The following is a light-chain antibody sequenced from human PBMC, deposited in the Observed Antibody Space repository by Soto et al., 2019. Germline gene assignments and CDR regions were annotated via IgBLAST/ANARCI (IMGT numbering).Light chain of an antibody. J-gene: IGKJ1*01. Sequence: EILLTQSPATLSLSPGERATLSCGASQSVDSYLAWYQQKVGQAPRLLIYDASNRATGIPARFSGSGSGTDFTLTISRLEPEDFELYYCQHRSNWPPTFGQGTKVDIK. V-gene: IGKV3-11*01. CDR1: QSVDSY. CDR3: QHRSNWPPT. CDR2: DAS.